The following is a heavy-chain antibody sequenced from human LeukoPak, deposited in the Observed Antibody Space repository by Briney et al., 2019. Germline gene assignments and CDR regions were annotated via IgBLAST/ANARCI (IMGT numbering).Heavy chain of an antibody. V-gene: IGHV3-48*02. CDR3: ARENIVVVTAIRDAFDI. CDR1: GFTFSSYS. CDR2: ISSGSSTI. Sequence: GGSLRLSCAASGFTFSSYSMNWVRQAPGKGLGWVSYISSGSSTIYYADSVKGRFTISRDNAKNSLCLQMNSLRDEDTAVYYCARENIVVVTAIRDAFDIWGQGTMVTVSS. J-gene: IGHJ3*02. D-gene: IGHD2-21*02.